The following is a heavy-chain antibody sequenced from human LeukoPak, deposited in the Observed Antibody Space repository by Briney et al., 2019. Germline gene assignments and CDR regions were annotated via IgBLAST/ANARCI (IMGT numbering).Heavy chain of an antibody. V-gene: IGHV1-2*02. CDR2: INPNSGGT. D-gene: IGHD2-15*01. CDR3: ARVLRDYSGGSCLTYDY. Sequence: ASVKVSCKASGYSFTGYYMHWVRQAPGQGLEWMGWINPNSGGTNYAQKFQARVTMTRDTSISTAYLALSRLRSDDTGVYYCARVLRDYSGGSCLTYDYWGQGTLVTVSS. CDR1: GYSFTGYY. J-gene: IGHJ4*01.